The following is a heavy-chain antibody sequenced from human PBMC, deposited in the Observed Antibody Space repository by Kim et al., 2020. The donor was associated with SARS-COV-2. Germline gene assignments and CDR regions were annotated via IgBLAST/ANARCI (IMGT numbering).Heavy chain of an antibody. Sequence: GGSLRLSCAASGFTFSSYAMSWVRQAPGKGLEWVSAISGSGGSTYYADSVKGRFTNSRDNSKNTLYLQMNSLRAEDTAVYYCAKEDYSGYDFYYYGMDVWGQGTTVTVSS. CDR2: ISGSGGST. D-gene: IGHD5-12*01. CDR1: GFTFSSYA. CDR3: AKEDYSGYDFYYYGMDV. J-gene: IGHJ6*02. V-gene: IGHV3-23*01.